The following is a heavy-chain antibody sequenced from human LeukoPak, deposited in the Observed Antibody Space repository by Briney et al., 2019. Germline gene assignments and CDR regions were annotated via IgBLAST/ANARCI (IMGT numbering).Heavy chain of an antibody. CDR1: GGSVSSGSYY. Sequence: SETLSLTCTVSGGSVSSGSYYWSWIRQPPGKGLERIGYIYYSGSTNYNPSLKSRVTISVDTSKNQFSLKLSSVTAADTAVYYCARVGYSYGYDYWGQGTLVTVSS. CDR2: IYYSGST. J-gene: IGHJ4*02. V-gene: IGHV4-61*01. D-gene: IGHD5-18*01. CDR3: ARVGYSYGYDY.